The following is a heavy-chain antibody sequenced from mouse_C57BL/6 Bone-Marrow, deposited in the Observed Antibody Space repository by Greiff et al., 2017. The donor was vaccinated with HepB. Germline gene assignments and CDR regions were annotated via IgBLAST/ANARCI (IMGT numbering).Heavy chain of an antibody. J-gene: IGHJ2*01. Sequence: VKLQQSGAELVRPGASVTLSCKASGYTFTDYEMHWVKQTPVHGLEWIGAIDPETGGTAYNQKFKGKAILTADKSSSTAYMELRSLTSEDSAVYYCTHYYGSSPPFDYWGQGTTLTVSS. V-gene: IGHV1-15*01. CDR1: GYTFTDYE. CDR2: IDPETGGT. D-gene: IGHD1-1*01. CDR3: THYYGSSPPFDY.